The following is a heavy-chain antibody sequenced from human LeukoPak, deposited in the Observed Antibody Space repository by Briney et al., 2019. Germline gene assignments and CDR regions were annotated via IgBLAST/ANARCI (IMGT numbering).Heavy chain of an antibody. V-gene: IGHV3-9*01. D-gene: IGHD3-16*01. J-gene: IGHJ4*02. CDR2: ISWNSGSI. CDR3: AKDGGILLYYFDY. CDR1: GFTFDDYA. Sequence: PGGSLGLSCAASGFTFDDYAMHWVRQAPGKGLEWVSGISWNSGSIGYADSVKGRFTTSRDNAKNSLYLQMNSLRAEDTALYYCAKDGGILLYYFDYWGQGTLVTVSS.